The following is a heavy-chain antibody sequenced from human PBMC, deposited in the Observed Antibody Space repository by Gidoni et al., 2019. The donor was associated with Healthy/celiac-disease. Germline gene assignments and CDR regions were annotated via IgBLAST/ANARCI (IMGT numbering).Heavy chain of an antibody. J-gene: IGHJ5*02. CDR3: ASSIHYDFWSGDGWFDP. CDR2: IYYSGST. CDR1: GGSISSSSYY. Sequence: QLQLQASGPGLVKPSETLSLTCPVSGGSISSSSYYWGWIRQPPGQGLESCWIIYYSGSTYYNPSLKSRVTISVDTSKNQFSLKLSSVTAADTAVYYCASSIHYDFWSGDGWFDPWGQGTLVTVSS. D-gene: IGHD3-3*01. V-gene: IGHV4-39*01.